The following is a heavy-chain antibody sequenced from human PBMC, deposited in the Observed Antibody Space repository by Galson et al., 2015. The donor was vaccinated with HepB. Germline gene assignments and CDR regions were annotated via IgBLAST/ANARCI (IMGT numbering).Heavy chain of an antibody. D-gene: IGHD6-13*01. CDR3: ARELAFRPRRDSIAAAAYHDAFDI. Sequence: QSGAEVKKPGESLEISCKGSGYSFTSYWIGWVRQMPGKGLEWMGIIYPGDSDTRYSPSFQGQVTISADKSISTAYLQWSSLKASDTAMYYCARELAFRPRRDSIAAAAYHDAFDIWGQGTLVTVSS. CDR1: GYSFTSYW. J-gene: IGHJ3*02. V-gene: IGHV5-51*03. CDR2: IYPGDSDT.